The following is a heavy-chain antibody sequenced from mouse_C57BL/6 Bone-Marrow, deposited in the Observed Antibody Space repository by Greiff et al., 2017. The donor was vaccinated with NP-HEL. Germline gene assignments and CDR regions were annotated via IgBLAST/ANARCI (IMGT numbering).Heavy chain of an antibody. V-gene: IGHV7-3*01. CDR1: GFTFTDYY. CDR2: IRNKANGYTT. Sequence: EVQLVESGGGLVQPGGSLSLSCAASGFTFTDYYMSWVRQPPGKALEWLGFIRNKANGYTTEYSASVKGRFTISRENSQSILYLQMHALRAEDSATCYCARFFPPPGLDYWGQGTTLTVSS. CDR3: ARFFPPPGLDY. J-gene: IGHJ2*01.